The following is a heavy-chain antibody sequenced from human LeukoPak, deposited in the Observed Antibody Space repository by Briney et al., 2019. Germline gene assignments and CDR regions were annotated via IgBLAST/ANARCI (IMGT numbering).Heavy chain of an antibody. D-gene: IGHD3-3*01. CDR2: LSGSGAGT. CDR1: GFTVSSNY. CDR3: AKAELGVDTFFDY. V-gene: IGHV3-23*01. J-gene: IGHJ4*02. Sequence: GGSLRLSCAASGFTVSSNYMSWVRQAPGRGLKWVATLSGSGAGTYYSDSVQGRFTISRDNSKRTLFLQMNSLRAEDTAFYYCAKAELGVDTFFDYWGQGTLVTVSS.